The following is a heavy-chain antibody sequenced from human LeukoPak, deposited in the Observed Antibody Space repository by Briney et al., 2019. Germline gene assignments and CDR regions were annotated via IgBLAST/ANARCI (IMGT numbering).Heavy chain of an antibody. CDR3: ARGDRLGAALLASFDY. V-gene: IGHV3-48*04. D-gene: IGHD3-16*01. CDR1: AFTFSTYN. CDR2: ISSTSSTI. J-gene: IGHJ4*02. Sequence: GGSLRLSCAVSAFTFSTYNMNWVRQAPGKGLEWVSYISSTSSTIYYADSVKGRFTISRDNAKNSLYLQMNSLRAEDTAVYYCARGDRLGAALLASFDYWGQGTLVTVSS.